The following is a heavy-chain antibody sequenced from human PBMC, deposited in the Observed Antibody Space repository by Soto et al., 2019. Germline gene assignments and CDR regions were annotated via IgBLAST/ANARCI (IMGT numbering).Heavy chain of an antibody. V-gene: IGHV4-4*02. CDR1: GVSIDSSYW. J-gene: IGHJ4*02. D-gene: IGHD4-17*01. CDR2: MSHGGST. Sequence: NPSETLSLTCDVSGVSIDSSYWWGWVRQPPGKDLEWLGDMSHGGSTNYNPSLKSRVTILLDKSKNQFSLRLSFVTAADTAVYYCARGVTTVTTFDYWGRGTLVTVSS. CDR3: ARGVTTVTTFDY.